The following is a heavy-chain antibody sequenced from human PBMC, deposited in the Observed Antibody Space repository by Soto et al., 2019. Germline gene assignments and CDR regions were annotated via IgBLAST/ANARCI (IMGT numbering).Heavy chain of an antibody. CDR1: GGSVSSGGYY. Sequence: PSETLSLTCTVSGGSVSSGGYYCNWIRQHPGKGLEWIGYNHYTGSTFYNPSLKSRVSISVDTSKNQFSLKLSSVTAADTAVYYCATGDLTAGELFFGYWGQGTLVTVSS. D-gene: IGHD3-10*01. V-gene: IGHV4-31*03. CDR2: NHYTGST. J-gene: IGHJ4*02. CDR3: ATGDLTAGELFFGY.